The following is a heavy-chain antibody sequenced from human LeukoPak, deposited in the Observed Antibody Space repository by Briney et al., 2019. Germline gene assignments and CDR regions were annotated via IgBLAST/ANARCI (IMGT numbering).Heavy chain of an antibody. Sequence: GGSLRLSCAASGFTFSSYSMNWVRQAPGKGLEWVSSISSSSSYIYYADSVKGRFTISRDNAKNSLYLQMNSLRAEDTAVYYCARVGARAGYYYMDVWGKGTTVTVSS. D-gene: IGHD3-10*01. CDR2: ISSSSSYI. V-gene: IGHV3-21*01. CDR1: GFTFSSYS. CDR3: ARVGARAGYYYMDV. J-gene: IGHJ6*03.